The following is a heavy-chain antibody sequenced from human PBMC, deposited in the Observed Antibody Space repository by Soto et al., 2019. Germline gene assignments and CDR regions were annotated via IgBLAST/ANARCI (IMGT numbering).Heavy chain of an antibody. Sequence: LCGGSISSGGYYWSWIRQHPGKGLEWIGYIYYSWSTYYNPSLKSRVTISVDTSKNQFSLKLSSVTAADTAVYYCARDLSGSYFPYFQHWGQGTLVTVSS. CDR2: IYYSWST. D-gene: IGHD1-26*01. J-gene: IGHJ1*01. V-gene: IGHV4-31*02. CDR3: ARDLSGSYFPYFQH. CDR1: GGSISSGGYY.